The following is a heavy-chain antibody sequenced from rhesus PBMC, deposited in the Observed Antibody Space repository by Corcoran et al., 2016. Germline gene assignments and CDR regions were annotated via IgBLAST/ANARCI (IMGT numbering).Heavy chain of an antibody. J-gene: IGHJ4*01. CDR1: GGSISSGYYY. V-gene: IGHV4-122*02. CDR3: AKGVRQLENLYY. CDR2: ITFSGST. D-gene: IGHD6-25*01. Sequence: QVQLQESGPGLVKPSETLSLTCAVSGGSISSGYYYWSWIRQPPGKGLEWIGYITFSGSTSHSPSLKSRVSISRDTSKNQFSLKLSSVTAADTAVYYCAKGVRQLENLYYWGQGVLVTVSS.